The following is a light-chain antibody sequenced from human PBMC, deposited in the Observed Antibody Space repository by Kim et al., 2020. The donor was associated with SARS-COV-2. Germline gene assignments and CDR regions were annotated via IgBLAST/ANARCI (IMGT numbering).Light chain of an antibody. J-gene: IGKJ2*01. CDR1: QSVSSSY. CDR3: EQYGSSPPYT. CDR2: GAS. Sequence: DIVLTQSPGTLSLSPGERATLSCRASQSVSSSYLAWYQQKPGQAPSLLIYGASSRATGIPDRFSRSGSGTDFTLTISRLEPEDFAVYYCEQYGSSPPYTFGQGTKLEI. V-gene: IGKV3-20*01.